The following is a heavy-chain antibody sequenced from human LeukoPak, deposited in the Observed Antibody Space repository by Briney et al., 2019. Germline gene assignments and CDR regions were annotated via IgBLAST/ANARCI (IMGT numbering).Heavy chain of an antibody. Sequence: QPGGSLRLSCAASGFTFSNFEMNWVRQAPGKGLEWVSYISSSGSTIYYADSVKGRFTTSRDNAKTSLYLHMHSLRAEDTAVYYCSAVVPTAIGSSFDYWGQGTLVTVSS. D-gene: IGHD2-2*02. CDR2: ISSSGSTI. J-gene: IGHJ4*02. CDR3: SAVVPTAIGSSFDY. CDR1: GFTFSNFE. V-gene: IGHV3-48*03.